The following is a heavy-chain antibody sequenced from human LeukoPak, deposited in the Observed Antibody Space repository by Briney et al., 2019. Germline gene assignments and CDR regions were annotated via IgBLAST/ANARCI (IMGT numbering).Heavy chain of an antibody. V-gene: IGHV3-23*01. CDR3: AKAFRIVGIGNPDDAFDV. CDR1: GFTFNKYA. J-gene: IGHJ3*01. Sequence: GGSLRLSCAASGFTFNKYAMNWVRQPPGTGLEWVSSIAGTGGSTYYADSVKGRFTLSRDNSENTLYLQLNSLRAEDSGIYYCAKAFRIVGIGNPDDAFDVWGQGTVVTVS. CDR2: IAGTGGST. D-gene: IGHD1-26*01.